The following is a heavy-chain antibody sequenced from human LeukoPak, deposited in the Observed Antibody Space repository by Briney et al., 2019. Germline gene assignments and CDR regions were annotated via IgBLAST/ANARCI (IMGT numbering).Heavy chain of an antibody. V-gene: IGHV4-31*03. Sequence: SETLSLTCTVSGGSISSGGYFWSWIRQHPGKGLEWIGYIYYSGSTYYNPSLKSRVTISVDTSKNQFSLKLSSVTTADTAVYYCTRDGPRSSGYPDTWGQGTLVTVSS. D-gene: IGHD3-22*01. J-gene: IGHJ5*02. CDR2: IYYSGST. CDR3: TRDGPRSSGYPDT. CDR1: GGSISSGGYF.